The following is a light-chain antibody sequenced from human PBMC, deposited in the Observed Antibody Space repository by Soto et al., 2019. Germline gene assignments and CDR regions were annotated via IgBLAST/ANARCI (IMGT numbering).Light chain of an antibody. CDR1: SSHIGTNT. J-gene: IGLJ2*01. CDR2: SND. V-gene: IGLV1-44*01. Sequence: QFVLTQPPSASGTPGQGGTISCSGSSSHIGTNTVNWYKQLPGTAPKLLIYSNDLRPSGVPDRFSGSKSGTSASLAISGLQSEDEADYYCEAWDDSRYGAVFGGGTKVTVL. CDR3: EAWDDSRYGAV.